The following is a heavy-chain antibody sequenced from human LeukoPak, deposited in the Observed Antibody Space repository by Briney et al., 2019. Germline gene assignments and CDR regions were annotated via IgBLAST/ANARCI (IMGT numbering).Heavy chain of an antibody. J-gene: IGHJ4*02. V-gene: IGHV3-21*01. Sequence: GGSLRLSCAASGFTFSSYSMNWVRQAPGKGLKWVSSISSSSSYIYYADSVKGRFTIPRDNAKNSLYLQMNSLRAEDTAVYYCAREGSYESFDYWGQGTLVTVSS. CDR2: ISSSSSYI. D-gene: IGHD5-18*01. CDR1: GFTFSSYS. CDR3: AREGSYESFDY.